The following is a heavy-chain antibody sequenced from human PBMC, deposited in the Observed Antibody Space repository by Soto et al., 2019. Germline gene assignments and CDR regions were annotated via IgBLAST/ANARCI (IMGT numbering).Heavy chain of an antibody. CDR2: INGDGSST. Sequence: EVQLVESGGGLVQPGGSLRLSCAASGFTFNSYWMHWVRQAPGKGLVWVSRINGDGSSTNYADSVKGRFTVSRDNAKNTVYLQMNSLRGEDTAVYYCARGARGLYNMDVWGKGTTVTVSS. CDR1: GFTFNSYW. V-gene: IGHV3-74*01. J-gene: IGHJ6*03. CDR3: ARGARGLYNMDV.